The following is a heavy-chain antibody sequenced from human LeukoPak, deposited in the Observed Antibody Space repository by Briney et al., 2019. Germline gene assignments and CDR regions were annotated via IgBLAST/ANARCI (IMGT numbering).Heavy chain of an antibody. CDR1: GGSISSSSYY. D-gene: IGHD3-10*01. V-gene: IGHV4-39*07. CDR3: ARDRLFGHYGSGSSVIDY. Sequence: PSETLSLTCTVSGGSISSSSYYWGWIRQPPGKGLKWIGSFYYSGSTYYNPSLKSRVTISVDTSKNQFSLKLSSVTAADTAVYYCARDRLFGHYGSGSSVIDYWGQGTLVTVSS. J-gene: IGHJ4*02. CDR2: FYYSGST.